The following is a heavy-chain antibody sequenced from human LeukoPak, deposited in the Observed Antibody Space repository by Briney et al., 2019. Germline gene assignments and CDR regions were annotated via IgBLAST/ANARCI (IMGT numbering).Heavy chain of an antibody. Sequence: GASVKVSRKASGYTFTGYYMHWVRQAPGRGLEWMGRINPNSGGTNYAQKFQGRVTMTRDTSISTAYMELSRLRSDDTAVYYCARIIAVAAKEVDYWGQGTLVTVSS. CDR2: INPNSGGT. CDR1: GYTFTGYY. J-gene: IGHJ4*02. D-gene: IGHD6-19*01. CDR3: ARIIAVAAKEVDY. V-gene: IGHV1-2*06.